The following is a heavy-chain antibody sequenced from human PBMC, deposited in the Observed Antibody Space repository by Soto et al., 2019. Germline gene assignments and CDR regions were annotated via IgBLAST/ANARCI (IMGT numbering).Heavy chain of an antibody. Sequence: QVQLVESGGSVVQPGRSLRVSCAASGFTFSSYGMHWVRQAPGKGLEWVAAISFDGSIESYADSVKGRFTISRDNSKNTLYLQMNSLRTEDTAVYYCARLLREGILRATTPLGYWGQGTPVTVSS. CDR1: GFTFSSYG. J-gene: IGHJ4*02. CDR3: ARLLREGILRATTPLGY. CDR2: ISFDGSIE. D-gene: IGHD1-26*01. V-gene: IGHV3-30*03.